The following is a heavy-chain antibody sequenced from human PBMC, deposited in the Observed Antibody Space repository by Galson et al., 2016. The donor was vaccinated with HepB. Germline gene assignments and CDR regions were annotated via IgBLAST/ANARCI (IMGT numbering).Heavy chain of an antibody. Sequence: SLRLSCAASGFTFNNYGMHWVRKAPGKGLDVVAVTSHDGTTTYSADSVKGRFTISRDNSKHTLYLQMTSLRPEDTAIDYCAGAFDYWGQGILVTVAS. CDR1: GFTFNNYG. V-gene: IGHV3-30*03. CDR3: AGAFDY. CDR2: TSHDGTTT. J-gene: IGHJ4*02.